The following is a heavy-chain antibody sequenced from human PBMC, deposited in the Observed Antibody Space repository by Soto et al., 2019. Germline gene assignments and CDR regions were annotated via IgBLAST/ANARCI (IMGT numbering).Heavy chain of an antibody. J-gene: IGHJ5*02. CDR3: ARMRYNWNDDQKCAS. Sequence: QITLKESGPTLVKPTQTLMLTCTFSGFSLSTRGVAVGWIRQPPGKALEWLALIYWDDDKRYSPSLKSRLTITQDTSKNQVVCRMTHMDPADTATYFCARMRYNWNDDQKCASWGQGTLVTVSS. CDR2: IYWDDDK. CDR1: GFSLSTRGVA. D-gene: IGHD1-1*01. V-gene: IGHV2-5*02.